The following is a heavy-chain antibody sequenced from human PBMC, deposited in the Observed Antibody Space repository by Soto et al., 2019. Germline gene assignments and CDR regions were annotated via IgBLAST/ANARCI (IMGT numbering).Heavy chain of an antibody. V-gene: IGHV3-30-3*01. CDR2: ISYDGSNK. J-gene: IGHJ4*02. D-gene: IGHD3-22*01. CDR1: GFTFSSYA. CDR3: ARVFTREAGDGSSGYPYYFDY. Sequence: PGWSLRLSCAASGFTFSSYAMHWVRQAPGKGLEWVAVISYDGSNKYYADSVKGRFTISRDNSKNTLYLQMNSLRAEDTAVYYCARVFTREAGDGSSGYPYYFDYWGQGTLVTVSS.